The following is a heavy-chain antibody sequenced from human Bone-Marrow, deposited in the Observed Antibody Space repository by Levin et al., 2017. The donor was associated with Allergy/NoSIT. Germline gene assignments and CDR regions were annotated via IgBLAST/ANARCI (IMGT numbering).Heavy chain of an antibody. Sequence: PGGSLRLSCAGSGFTFGDYGMHWVRQTPGKGLEWVSGISWDGVSVGYADSVKGRFTTSRDNAKNSLFLQMNSLRTEDTAFYYCARDKSGCWYRSWFGPWGQGTQLIVSS. CDR1: GFTFGDYG. J-gene: IGHJ5*02. CDR2: ISWDGVSV. V-gene: IGHV3-9*01. D-gene: IGHD6-13*01. CDR3: ARDKSGCWYRSWFGP.